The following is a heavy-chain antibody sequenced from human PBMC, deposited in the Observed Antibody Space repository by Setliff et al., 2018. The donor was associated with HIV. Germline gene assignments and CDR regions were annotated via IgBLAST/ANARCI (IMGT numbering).Heavy chain of an antibody. D-gene: IGHD3-22*01. J-gene: IGHJ4*02. CDR2: IHTSGST. Sequence: SETLSLTCPVSGGSMNENHWSWLRQSPGKGLEWIAYIHTSGSTYFNPSFISRVTISIDSSKNQFSLKLMSLTAAATAVYYCARHYDSSGKGDYFDDWGRGILVTVSS. CDR3: ARHYDSSGKGDYFDD. CDR1: GGSMNENH. V-gene: IGHV4-59*08.